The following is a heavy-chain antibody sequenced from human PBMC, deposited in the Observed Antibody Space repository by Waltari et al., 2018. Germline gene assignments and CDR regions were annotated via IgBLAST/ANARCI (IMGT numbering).Heavy chain of an antibody. CDR3: ARVDASVAGIFDY. Sequence: EVQLVESGGGLIQPGGSLRLSCAASGFTVSSNYMSWVRQAPGKGLEGVSVIYSGGSTYYADSGKGRFTISRDNSKNTLYLQMNSLRAEDTAVYYCARVDASVAGIFDYWGQGTLVTVSP. J-gene: IGHJ4*02. D-gene: IGHD6-19*01. CDR1: GFTVSSNY. CDR2: IYSGGST. V-gene: IGHV3-53*01.